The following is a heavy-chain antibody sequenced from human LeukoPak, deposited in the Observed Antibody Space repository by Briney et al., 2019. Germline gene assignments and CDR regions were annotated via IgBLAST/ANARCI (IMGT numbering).Heavy chain of an antibody. CDR1: GYTFTSYA. CDR3: ARGHRYYYGSGSYY. D-gene: IGHD3-10*01. J-gene: IGHJ4*02. CDR2: IIPIFGTA. Sequence: ASVKVSCKASGYTFTSYAMNWVRQAPGQGLEWMGGIIPIFGTANYAQKFQGRVTITADKSTSTAYMELSSLRSEDTAVYYCARGHRYYYGSGSYYWGQGTLVTVSS. V-gene: IGHV1-69*06.